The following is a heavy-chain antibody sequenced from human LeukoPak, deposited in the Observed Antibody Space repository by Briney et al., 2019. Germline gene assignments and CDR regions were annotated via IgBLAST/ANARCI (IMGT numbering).Heavy chain of an antibody. D-gene: IGHD1-1*01. CDR2: IYSGGYT. J-gene: IGHJ4*02. CDR1: GFTVSSNY. CDR3: AKTGNPATGDY. Sequence: GGSLRLSCAASGFTVSSNYMSWVRQAPGKGLEWVSVIYSGGYTYYADSVKGRFTISRDNSKNTLYLQMNSLRAEDTAVYYCAKTGNPATGDYWGQGTLVTVSS. V-gene: IGHV3-53*01.